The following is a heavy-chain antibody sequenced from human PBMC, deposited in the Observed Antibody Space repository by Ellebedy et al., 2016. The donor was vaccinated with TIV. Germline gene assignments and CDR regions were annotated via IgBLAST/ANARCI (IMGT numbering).Heavy chain of an antibody. J-gene: IGHJ4*02. D-gene: IGHD3/OR15-3a*01. CDR3: ARGGLEPFDY. V-gene: IGHV3-74*01. Sequence: GESLKISXAAYGFILSSYWMHWVRQTPGKGLVWVSRINPEETTTTYADSVKGRFTISRDNTKNTLFLQMNSLRAEDTAVYYCARGGLEPFDYWGQGTLVTVYS. CDR1: GFILSSYW. CDR2: INPEETTT.